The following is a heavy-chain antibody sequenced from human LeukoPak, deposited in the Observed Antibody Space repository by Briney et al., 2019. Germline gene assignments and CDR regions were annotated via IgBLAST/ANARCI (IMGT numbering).Heavy chain of an antibody. CDR1: GFTFSSCA. CDR3: AKDSTYYYDSSAYSSYFDY. Sequence: GGSLRLSCAASGFTFSSCAMSWVRQAPGKGLEWVSAISGSGASTYYADSVKGRFTISRDNSKNTLYLQMNSLRAEDTAVYYCAKDSTYYYDSSAYSSYFDYWGQGTLVTVSS. D-gene: IGHD3-22*01. J-gene: IGHJ4*02. V-gene: IGHV3-23*01. CDR2: ISGSGAST.